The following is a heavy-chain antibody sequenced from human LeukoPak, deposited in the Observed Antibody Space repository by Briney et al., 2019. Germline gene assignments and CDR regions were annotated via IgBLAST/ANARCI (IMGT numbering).Heavy chain of an antibody. V-gene: IGHV3-15*01. CDR2: IKSKTDGGTT. J-gene: IGHJ4*02. CDR1: GFTFSNAR. CDR3: WVTSSGGFDY. D-gene: IGHD4-23*01. Sequence: KPGGSLRLSCAAPGFTFSNARMSWVRQAPGKGREWVGRIKSKTDGGTTDYAAPVKGRFTISRDDSKNTLYLQMNSLKTEDTAVYYCWVTSSGGFDYWGQGTLVTVSS.